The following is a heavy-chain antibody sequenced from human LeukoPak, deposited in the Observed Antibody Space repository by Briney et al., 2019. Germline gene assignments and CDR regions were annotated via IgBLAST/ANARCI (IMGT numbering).Heavy chain of an antibody. V-gene: IGHV1-46*01. CDR1: GYTFTNYY. D-gene: IGHD3-10*01. J-gene: IGHJ6*03. Sequence: GASVKVSCKASGYTFTNYYIHWVRQAPGQGLEWMGLINPGGANTNYAQNFQGRVTMTTDTSTSTAYMELRSLRSDDTAVYYCARGGLLWFGFLYYMDVWGKGTTVTVSS. CDR3: ARGGLLWFGFLYYMDV. CDR2: INPGGANT.